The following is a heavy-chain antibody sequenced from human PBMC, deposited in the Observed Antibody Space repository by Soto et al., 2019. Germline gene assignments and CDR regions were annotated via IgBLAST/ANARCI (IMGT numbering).Heavy chain of an antibody. Sequence: QVQLVESGGGVVQPGRSLRLSCAASGFTFSAHTMHWVRQPPGKGLEWVAVISYDGNNERYTDPVKGRFTVSRDNSKSTLYLQMNSLKSEDTAVYYCARDGYSGRSDGFDIWGQGTMVTVSS. J-gene: IGHJ3*02. CDR2: ISYDGNNE. V-gene: IGHV3-30-3*01. CDR3: ARDGYSGRSDGFDI. CDR1: GFTFSAHT. D-gene: IGHD1-26*01.